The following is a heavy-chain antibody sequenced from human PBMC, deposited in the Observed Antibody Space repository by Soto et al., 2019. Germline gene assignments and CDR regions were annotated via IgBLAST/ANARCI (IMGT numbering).Heavy chain of an antibody. CDR2: FIPVYRTL. Sequence: QVLLVQSGAEVKKPGSSVKISCKASGGSFGNSAINWMRQTPGQGLEWLGGFIPVYRTLNYAQKFQGRVTITADESTGTAYMTLNSLASNDTAVYYCATGVIWIGYFTVDSWGQGTRVTVSS. V-gene: IGHV1-69*01. CDR1: GGSFGNSA. D-gene: IGHD3-3*01. CDR3: ATGVIWIGYFTVDS. J-gene: IGHJ4*02.